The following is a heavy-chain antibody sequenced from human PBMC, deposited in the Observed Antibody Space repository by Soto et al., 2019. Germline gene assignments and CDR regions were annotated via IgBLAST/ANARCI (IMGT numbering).Heavy chain of an antibody. CDR2: MSHSETT. CDR1: GGYISTAGSF. V-gene: IGHV4-31*03. D-gene: IGHD5-12*01. CDR3: ARGYSRPDWFDS. J-gene: IGHJ5*01. Sequence: QVQLQESGPGLMKPSQTLSLTCTVSGGYISTAGSFWSWVRQHPGKGLEWIGYMSHSETTHYNSSLKSRVTISIDTSQIQFSLTLDSVTAADTAVYYWARGYSRPDWFDSWGPGTLVIVSS.